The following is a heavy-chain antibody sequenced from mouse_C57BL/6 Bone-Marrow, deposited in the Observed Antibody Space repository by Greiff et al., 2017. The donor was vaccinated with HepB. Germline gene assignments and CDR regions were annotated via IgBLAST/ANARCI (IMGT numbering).Heavy chain of an antibody. V-gene: IGHV2-6*01. CDR1: GFSLTSYG. J-gene: IGHJ4*01. CDR2: IWGVGST. Sequence: VMLVESGPGLVAPSQSLSITCTVSGFSLTSYGVDWVRQSPGKGLEWLGVIWGVGSTNYNSALNSRLNISKDNSKSQVFLKMNSLQTDDTAMYYCAIIYYDYDGYYAMDYWGQGTSVTVSS. D-gene: IGHD2-4*01. CDR3: AIIYYDYDGYYAMDY.